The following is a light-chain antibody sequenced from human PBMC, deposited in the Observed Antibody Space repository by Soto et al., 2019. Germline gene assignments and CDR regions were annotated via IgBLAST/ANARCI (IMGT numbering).Light chain of an antibody. V-gene: IGKV3-15*01. CDR3: QQYNNWPRT. CDR1: QSISSN. CDR2: GVS. J-gene: IGKJ1*01. Sequence: EIVLTQSPATLSVSPGESATLSCRASQSISSNKLAWYQPKPGQAPRLLLFGVSNRATGIPARFSGSGSGTDFSLTISSLQSEDFAVYYCQQYNNWPRTFGQGTKVDIK.